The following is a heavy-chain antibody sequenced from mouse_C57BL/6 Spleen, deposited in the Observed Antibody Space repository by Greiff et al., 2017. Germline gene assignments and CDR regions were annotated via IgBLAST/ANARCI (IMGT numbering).Heavy chain of an antibody. V-gene: IGHV3-6*01. J-gene: IGHJ2*01. CDR2: ISYDGSN. D-gene: IGHD2-4*01. CDR3: ARDYYDYYVDY. Sequence: EVKLEESGPGLVKPSQSLSLTCSVTGYSITSGYYWNWIRQFPGNKLEWMGYISYDGSNNYNPSLKNRISITRDTSKNQFFLKLNAVTTEDTATYYCARDYYDYYVDYWGQGTTLTVSS. CDR1: GYSITSGYY.